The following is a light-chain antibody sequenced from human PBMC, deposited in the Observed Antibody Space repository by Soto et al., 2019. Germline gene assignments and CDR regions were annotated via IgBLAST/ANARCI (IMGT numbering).Light chain of an antibody. V-gene: IGKV1-39*01. J-gene: IGKJ4*01. Sequence: DIQMTQSPSSLSASVGDRVTITCRASQSISSYLNWYQQKPGKAPKLLIYAASSLQSGVPSSFSGSGSVTDFTLTISSLQPEDFATYYCQQSYSTPLTFGGGTKVDIK. CDR3: QQSYSTPLT. CDR2: AAS. CDR1: QSISSY.